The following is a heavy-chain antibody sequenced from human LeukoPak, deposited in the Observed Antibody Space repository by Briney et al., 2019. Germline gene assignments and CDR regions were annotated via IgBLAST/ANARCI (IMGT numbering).Heavy chain of an antibody. CDR2: IYYSGST. D-gene: IGHD2-2*01. J-gene: IGHJ2*01. V-gene: IGHV4-31*03. CDR1: GGSISSGGYY. CDR3: ARDREASSWYFDL. Sequence: TLSLTCTVSGGSISSGGYYWSWIRQHPGKGLEWIGYIYYSGSTYYNPSLKSRVTISVDTSKNQFSLKLSSVTAADTAVYYCARDREASSWYFDLWGRGTLVTVSS.